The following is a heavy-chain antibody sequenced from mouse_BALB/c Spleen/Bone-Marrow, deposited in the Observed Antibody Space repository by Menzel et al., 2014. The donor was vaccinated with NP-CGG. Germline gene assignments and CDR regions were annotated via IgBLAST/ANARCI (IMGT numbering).Heavy chain of an antibody. J-gene: IGHJ2*01. V-gene: IGHV5-17*02. CDR1: GFTFSSFG. Sequence: EVMLVESGGGLVQPGGSRKPSCAASGFTFSSFGMHWVRQAPEKGLEWVAYISSGSSTIFYADTVKGRFTVSRDNPKNTLFLQMTSLRSEDTAMYFCTRGGNWDDFDSWGQGTTLTVSS. CDR2: ISSGSSTI. D-gene: IGHD4-1*01. CDR3: TRGGNWDDFDS.